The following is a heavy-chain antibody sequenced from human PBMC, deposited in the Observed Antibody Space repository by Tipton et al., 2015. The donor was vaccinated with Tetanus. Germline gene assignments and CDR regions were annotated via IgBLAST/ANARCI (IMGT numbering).Heavy chain of an antibody. CDR1: GFTFSNAW. CDR3: STGGNSNERWWYKGMDV. J-gene: IGHJ6*02. Sequence: SLRLSCAASGFTFSNAWMNWVRQAPGKGLEWVGRIKSKIDGGTIEYAAPVKGGLTISRDDSKNTLYLELTSPTIEDTAVYYCSTGGNSNERWWYKGMDVWGQGTTVTFSS. V-gene: IGHV3-15*07. D-gene: IGHD2-15*01. CDR2: IKSKIDGGTI.